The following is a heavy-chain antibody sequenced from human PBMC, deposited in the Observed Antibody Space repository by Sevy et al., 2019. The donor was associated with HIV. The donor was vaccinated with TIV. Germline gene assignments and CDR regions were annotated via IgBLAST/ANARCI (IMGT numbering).Heavy chain of an antibody. CDR3: AKASALVFWSGYYYMDV. J-gene: IGHJ6*03. CDR2: ISYDGSNK. Sequence: GGSLRLSCAASGFTFSSYGMHWVRQAPGKGLEWVAVISYDGSNKYYADSVKGRFTISRDNSKNTLYLQMNSLRAEDTDGYYCAKASALVFWSGYYYMDVWGKGTTVTVSS. CDR1: GFTFSSYG. D-gene: IGHD3-3*01. V-gene: IGHV3-30*18.